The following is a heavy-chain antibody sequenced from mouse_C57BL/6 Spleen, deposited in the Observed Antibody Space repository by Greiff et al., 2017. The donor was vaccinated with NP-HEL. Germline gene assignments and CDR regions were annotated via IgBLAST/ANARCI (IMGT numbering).Heavy chain of an antibody. CDR3: ARSGSNYCCYFDY. CDR1: GYTFTSYW. D-gene: IGHD2-5*01. Sequence: QVQLQQPGTELVKPGASVKLSCKASGYTFTSYWMHWVKQRPGQGLEWIGNINPSNGGTNYNEKFKSKATLTVDKSSSTAYMQLSSLTSEDSAVYDCARSGSNYCCYFDYWGQGTTLTVSS. J-gene: IGHJ2*01. CDR2: INPSNGGT. V-gene: IGHV1-53*01.